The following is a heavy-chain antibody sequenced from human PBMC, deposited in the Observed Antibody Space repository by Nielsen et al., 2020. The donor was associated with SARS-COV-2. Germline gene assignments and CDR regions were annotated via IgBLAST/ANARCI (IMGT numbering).Heavy chain of an antibody. CDR1: GFTFSSYG. J-gene: IGHJ6*02. V-gene: IGHV3-30*18. CDR2: ISYDGSNK. D-gene: IGHD2-15*01. CDR3: AKDQGGVVVAATHYYYYGMDV. Sequence: GGSLRLSCAASGFTFSSYGMHWVRQAPGKGLEWVAVISYDGSNKYYADSVKGRFTISRDNSKNTLYLQMNSLRAEDTAVYYCAKDQGGVVVAATHYYYYGMDVWGQGTTVTVSS.